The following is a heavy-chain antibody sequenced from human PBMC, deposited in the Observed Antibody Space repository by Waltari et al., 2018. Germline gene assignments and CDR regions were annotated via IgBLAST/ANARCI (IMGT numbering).Heavy chain of an antibody. CDR1: GGSISSSNW. CDR3: ARRMVITKGAFDY. J-gene: IGHJ4*02. V-gene: IGHV4-4*02. CDR2: IYHSGRT. Sequence: QVQLQESGPGLVKPSGTLSLTCAVSGGSISSSNWWSWVRQPPGKGLEWIGEIYHSGRTNNIPSLKSRVTISVDKSTNQFSLKLSSVTAADTAVYYCARRMVITKGAFDYWGQGTLVTVSS. D-gene: IGHD3-22*01.